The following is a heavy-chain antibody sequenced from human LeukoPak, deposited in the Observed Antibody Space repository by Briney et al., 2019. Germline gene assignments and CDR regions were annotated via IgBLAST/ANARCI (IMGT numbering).Heavy chain of an antibody. CDR3: ARRLNYPRAAFDI. CDR1: GGSISSYY. Sequence: PSETLCLTCTVSGGSISSYYWSWIRQPPGKGLEWIGYIYYSGSTNYNPSLKSRVTISVDTSKNQFSLKLSSVTAADTAVYYCARRLNYPRAAFDIWGQGTMVTVSS. J-gene: IGHJ3*02. V-gene: IGHV4-59*08. D-gene: IGHD4-11*01. CDR2: IYYSGST.